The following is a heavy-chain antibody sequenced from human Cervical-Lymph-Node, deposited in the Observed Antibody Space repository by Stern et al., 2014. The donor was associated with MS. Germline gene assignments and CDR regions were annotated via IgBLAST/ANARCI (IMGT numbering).Heavy chain of an antibody. J-gene: IGHJ5*02. D-gene: IGHD1-26*01. Sequence: EVHLVESGGGLVQPGRSLRLSCTTSGLTFRKYGMNWFRPTPGQGLQWVGFIRSEIYGGTTEYAAFVKDRFIISRDDSKNITYLQMNSLKNEDTAVYYCTVGVWNLWGQGTLVTVSS. CDR3: TVGVWNL. CDR2: IRSEIYGGTT. CDR1: GLTFRKYG. V-gene: IGHV3-49*03.